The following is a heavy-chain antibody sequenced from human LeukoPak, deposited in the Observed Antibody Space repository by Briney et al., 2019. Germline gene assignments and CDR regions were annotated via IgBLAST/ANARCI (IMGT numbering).Heavy chain of an antibody. D-gene: IGHD3-3*01. CDR3: AKGHFGAGHY. J-gene: IGHJ4*02. V-gene: IGHV3-43*02. CDR1: GFTLDDFT. CDR2: ITGDGGTT. Sequence: GGSLRLACAASGFTLDDFTMHWFRQPPGRGLQWVSLITGDGGTTSYADSVKGRFTISRDNSKNSLYLHMNSLRNEDTALYYCAKGHFGAGHYWGQGTLVTVSS.